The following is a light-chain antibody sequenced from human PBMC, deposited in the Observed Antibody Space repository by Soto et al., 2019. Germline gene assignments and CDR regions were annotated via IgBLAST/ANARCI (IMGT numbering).Light chain of an antibody. J-gene: IGKJ1*01. CDR2: DAS. CDR1: QSVGTR. V-gene: IGKV3-20*01. CDR3: QQYGSSGT. Sequence: EILLTQSPDTLSLSPGERATLSCRAAQSVGTRLAWYQHKTGQAPRLLIYDASNRATGIPARFSGSGSGTDFTLTISRLEPEDFAVYYCQQYGSSGTFGQGTKVDIK.